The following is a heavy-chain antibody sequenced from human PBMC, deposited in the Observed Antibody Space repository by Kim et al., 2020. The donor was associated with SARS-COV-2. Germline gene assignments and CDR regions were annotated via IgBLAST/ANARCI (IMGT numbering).Heavy chain of an antibody. V-gene: IGHV3-53*01. J-gene: IGHJ4*02. Sequence: YSPDAVKGRFTISKDNSKNTLYLQMNSLRAEDTAVYYCASIIVGATGIDYWGQGTLVTVSS. D-gene: IGHD1-26*01. CDR3: ASIIVGATGIDY.